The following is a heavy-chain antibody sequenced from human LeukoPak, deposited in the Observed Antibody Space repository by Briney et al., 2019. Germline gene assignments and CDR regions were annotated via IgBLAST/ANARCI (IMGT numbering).Heavy chain of an antibody. CDR3: ARDVTSYYYDSSGSIFDY. Sequence: GGSLRLSCAASGFTFSSYWMSWVRQAPGKGLEWVANIKQDGSEKYYVDSVKGRFTISRDNAKNSLYLQMNSLRAEDTAVCYCARDVTSYYYDSSGSIFDYWGQGTLVTVSS. J-gene: IGHJ4*02. D-gene: IGHD3-22*01. CDR2: IKQDGSEK. CDR1: GFTFSSYW. V-gene: IGHV3-7*01.